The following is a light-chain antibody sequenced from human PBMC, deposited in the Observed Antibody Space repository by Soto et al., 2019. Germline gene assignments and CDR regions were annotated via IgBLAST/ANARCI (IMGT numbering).Light chain of an antibody. J-gene: IGKJ1*01. V-gene: IGKV1-5*03. CDR3: QQYKSFWT. CDR1: QSISSW. Sequence: DIQMTQSRSAVSSSLLYIFAITFRASQSISSWLAWYQQKPGKAPKLLIYKASSLESGVPSRFSGSGSGTEFTLTISSLQSEDFATYYCQQYKSFWTFGQGSKVDIK. CDR2: KAS.